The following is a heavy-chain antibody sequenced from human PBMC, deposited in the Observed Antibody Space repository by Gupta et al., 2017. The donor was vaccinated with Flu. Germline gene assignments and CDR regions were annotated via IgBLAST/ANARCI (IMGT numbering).Heavy chain of an antibody. V-gene: IGHV3-9*01. CDR2: ISWNSDTI. CDR3: VKDRGYTWDAIDF. Sequence: FDDYAMHWVRQVPGKGLEWVPGISWNSDTIGYADSVKGRFTLSRDTAKNSLYLQMNSLRPEDTALYYCVKDRGYTWDAIDFWGQGTMVTVSS. CDR1: FDDYA. D-gene: IGHD6-13*01. J-gene: IGHJ3*01.